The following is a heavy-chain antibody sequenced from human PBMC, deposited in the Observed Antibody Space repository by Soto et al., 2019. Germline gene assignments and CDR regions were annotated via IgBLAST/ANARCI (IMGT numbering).Heavy chain of an antibody. D-gene: IGHD3-16*01. V-gene: IGHV4-34*01. CDR2: MNHSGST. Sequence: QVQLQQWGAGLLKPSETLSLTCAVYGGSFSGYYWSWIRQPPGKGLEWIGEMNHSGSTNYNPSLKSRVTISVDTSKNQFSLKLSSVTAADTAVYYCARDVAFDYWGQGTLVTVSS. J-gene: IGHJ4*02. CDR3: ARDVAFDY. CDR1: GGSFSGYY.